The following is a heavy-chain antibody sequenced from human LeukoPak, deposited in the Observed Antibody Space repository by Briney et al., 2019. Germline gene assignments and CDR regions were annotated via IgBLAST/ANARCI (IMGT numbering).Heavy chain of an antibody. V-gene: IGHV4-39*07. CDR3: ASGETIHDY. D-gene: IGHD3-10*01. CDR2: IYYSGST. Sequence: SETRSLTCTVSGGSISSSSYYWGWIRQPPGKGLEWIGSIYYSGSTYYNPSLKSRVTISIDTSKNQFSLKLSSVTAADTAVYYCASGETIHDYWGQGTLVTVSS. CDR1: GGSISSSSYY. J-gene: IGHJ4*02.